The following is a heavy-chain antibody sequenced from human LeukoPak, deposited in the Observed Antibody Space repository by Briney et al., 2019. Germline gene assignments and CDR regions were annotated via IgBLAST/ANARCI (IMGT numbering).Heavy chain of an antibody. Sequence: TSQTLSLTCTVSGGSISSGSYYWSWIRQPAGKGLEWIGRIYTSGSTNYNPSLKSRVTISVDTSKNQFSLKLSSVTAADTAVYYCARSSYSGWFLYYWGRGTLVTVSS. D-gene: IGHD6-19*01. V-gene: IGHV4-61*02. CDR1: GGSISSGSYY. J-gene: IGHJ4*02. CDR3: ARSSYSGWFLYY. CDR2: IYTSGST.